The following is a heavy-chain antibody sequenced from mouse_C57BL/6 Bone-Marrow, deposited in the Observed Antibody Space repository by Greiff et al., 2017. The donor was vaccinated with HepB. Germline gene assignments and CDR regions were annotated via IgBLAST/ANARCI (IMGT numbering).Heavy chain of an antibody. CDR3: TTWGFTTVVALDY. J-gene: IGHJ2*01. D-gene: IGHD1-1*01. CDR2: IDPENGDT. Sequence: EVQLQQSGAELVRPGASVKLSCTASGFNIKDDYMHWVKQRPEQGLEWIGWIDPENGDTEYASKFQGKATITADTSSNTAYLQLSSLTSEDTAVYYCTTWGFTTVVALDYWGQGTTLTVSS. V-gene: IGHV14-4*01. CDR1: GFNIKDDY.